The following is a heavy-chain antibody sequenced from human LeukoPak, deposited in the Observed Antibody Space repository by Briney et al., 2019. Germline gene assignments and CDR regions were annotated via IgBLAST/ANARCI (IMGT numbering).Heavy chain of an antibody. CDR1: GGSISSYY. D-gene: IGHD6-6*01. J-gene: IGHJ4*02. CDR2: IYYSGST. CDR3: ARNSVPGYSTSYFDY. V-gene: IGHV4-59*01. Sequence: SETLSLTRTVSGGSISSYYWSWIRQPPGKGLEWIGYIYYSGSTNCNPSLKSRVTISVDTSKNQFSLKLSSVTAADTAVYYCARNSVPGYSTSYFDYWGQGTLVTVSS.